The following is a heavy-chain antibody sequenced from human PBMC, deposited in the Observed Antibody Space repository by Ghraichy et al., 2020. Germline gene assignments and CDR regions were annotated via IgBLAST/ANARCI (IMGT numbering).Heavy chain of an antibody. J-gene: IGHJ6*02. Sequence: GGSLRLSCVGSGLSDYSMNLVRQSPGKGLEWISYITRSSSFKSYTDSVKGRFTISRDNAQNSLYLQMNSLRDEDTAVYYCARGSSVVRFYYYDGMDVWGQGTTVTVSS. CDR1: GLSDYS. CDR3: ARGSSVVRFYYYDGMDV. CDR2: ITRSSSFK. D-gene: IGHD4-23*01. V-gene: IGHV3-48*02.